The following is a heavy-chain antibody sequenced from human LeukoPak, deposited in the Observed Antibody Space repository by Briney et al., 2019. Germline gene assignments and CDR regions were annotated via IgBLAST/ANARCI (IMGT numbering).Heavy chain of an antibody. CDR3: ARVMGRYCSSTSCYVDY. Sequence: PGGSLRLSCAASGLTFSSYAMHWVRQAPGKGLEWVAVISYDGSNKYYADSVKGRFTISRDNSKNTLYLQMNSLRAEDTAVYYCARVMGRYCSSTSCYVDYWGQGTLVTVSS. J-gene: IGHJ4*02. CDR2: ISYDGSNK. V-gene: IGHV3-30*04. D-gene: IGHD2-2*01. CDR1: GLTFSSYA.